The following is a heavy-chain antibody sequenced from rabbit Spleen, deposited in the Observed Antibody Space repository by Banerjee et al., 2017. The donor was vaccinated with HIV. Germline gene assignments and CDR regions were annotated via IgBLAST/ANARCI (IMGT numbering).Heavy chain of an antibody. J-gene: IGHJ4*01. D-gene: IGHD6-1*01. CDR2: IAGDSSGFT. CDR1: GVSFSGDSY. V-gene: IGHV1S40*01. Sequence: QSLEESGGDLVKPGASLTLTCIASGVSFSGDSYICWVRQAPGKGLEWISCIAGDSSGFTYSATGAKGRFTCSRTSSTTVTLQMTSLTAADTATYFCASAYSDVYFNLWGQGTLVTVS. CDR3: ASAYSDVYFNL.